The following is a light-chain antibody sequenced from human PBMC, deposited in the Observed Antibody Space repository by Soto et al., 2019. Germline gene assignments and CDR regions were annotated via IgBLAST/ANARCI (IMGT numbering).Light chain of an antibody. J-gene: IGKJ1*01. CDR2: DAS. Sequence: EIVLTQSPATLSLSPGERATLSCRASQSVSSYLAWYQQKPGQAPRLLIYDASNRATGIPARFSGSGSGTDFTLTISSLEPEDFEVYYCQQRSNWTTFGQGTKV. CDR3: QQRSNWTT. CDR1: QSVSSY. V-gene: IGKV3-11*01.